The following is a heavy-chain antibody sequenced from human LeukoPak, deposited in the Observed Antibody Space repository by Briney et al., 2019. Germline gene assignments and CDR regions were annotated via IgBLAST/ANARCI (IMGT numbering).Heavy chain of an antibody. D-gene: IGHD1-26*01. J-gene: IGHJ6*02. CDR3: ARDPVGAIGYGMDV. CDR1: GFAVSSHY. CDR2: IYSSGNT. V-gene: IGHV3-66*01. Sequence: GGSLRLSCAASGFAVSSHYINWVRQAPGKGLEWVSVIYSSGNTYYADSVKGRFTISRDNSKNTLYLQMNSLRAEDTAVYYCARDPVGAIGYGMDVWGQGTTVTVSS.